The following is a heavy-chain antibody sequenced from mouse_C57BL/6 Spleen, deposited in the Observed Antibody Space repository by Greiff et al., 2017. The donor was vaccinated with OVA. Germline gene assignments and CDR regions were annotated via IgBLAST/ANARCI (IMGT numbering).Heavy chain of an antibody. CDR1: GYTFTSYW. Sequence: QVQLQQSGAELVKPGASVKLSCKASGYTFTSYWMQWVKQRPGQGLEWIGEIDPSDSYTNYNQKFKGKATLTVDTSSSTAYMQLSSLTSEDSAVYYCARYGSGYDYWGQGTTLTVSS. V-gene: IGHV1-50*01. J-gene: IGHJ2*01. CDR3: ARYGSGYDY. CDR2: IDPSDSYT. D-gene: IGHD3-2*02.